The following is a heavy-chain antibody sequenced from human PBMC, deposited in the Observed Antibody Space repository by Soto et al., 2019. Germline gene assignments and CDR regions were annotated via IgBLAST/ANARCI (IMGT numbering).Heavy chain of an antibody. CDR2: IWYDGSNK. Sequence: QVQLVESGGGVVQPGRSLRLSCAASGFTFSSYGMHWVRQAPGKGLEWVAVIWYDGSNKYYADSVKGRFTISRDNSKNTLYLQMNSLRAEDTAVYYCARDGVGVKGFDYWGPGTLVTVSS. CDR3: ARDGVGVKGFDY. V-gene: IGHV3-33*01. CDR1: GFTFSSYG. D-gene: IGHD1-26*01. J-gene: IGHJ4*02.